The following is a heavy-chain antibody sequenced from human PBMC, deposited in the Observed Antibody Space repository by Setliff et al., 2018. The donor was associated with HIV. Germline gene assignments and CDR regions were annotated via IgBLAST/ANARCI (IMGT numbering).Heavy chain of an antibody. D-gene: IGHD1-26*01. Sequence: GGSLRLSCATSGFTFSNFWMTRVRQAPGKGLEWVANIKEDGSDTFYVDSVKGRFTMSRDNAKNLVYLEMNSLKVEDTAVYYCARDATRGGDFDFWGQGTLVTVSS. V-gene: IGHV3-7*01. CDR1: GFTFSNFW. CDR3: ARDATRGGDFDF. CDR2: IKEDGSDT. J-gene: IGHJ4*02.